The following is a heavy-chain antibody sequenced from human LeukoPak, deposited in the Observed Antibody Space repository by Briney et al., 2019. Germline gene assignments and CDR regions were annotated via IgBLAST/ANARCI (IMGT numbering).Heavy chain of an antibody. V-gene: IGHV4-39*01. CDR3: AATGADPPNRTNDY. J-gene: IGHJ4*02. CDR2: IYYSGST. Sequence: PSETLSLTCTVSGGSISSSSYYWGWIRQPPGKGLEWIGSIYYSGSTYYNPSLKSRVTISVDTSKNQFSLKLSSVTAADTAVYYCAATGADPPNRTNDYWGQGTLVTVSS. D-gene: IGHD1-7*01. CDR1: GGSISSSSYY.